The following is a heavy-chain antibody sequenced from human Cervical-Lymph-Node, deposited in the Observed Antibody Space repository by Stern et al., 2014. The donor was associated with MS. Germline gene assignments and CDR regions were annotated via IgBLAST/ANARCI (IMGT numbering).Heavy chain of an antibody. CDR1: GYTFTDYA. CDR3: ATDPSLRN. D-gene: IGHD4-17*01. CDR2: INAANGNT. V-gene: IGHV1-3*01. J-gene: IGHJ4*02. Sequence: VQLVQSGAVVKRPGASVKVSCKASGYTFTDYAMHWVRQAPGQRLEWMGWINAANGNTKYLQKFQGRVTMTEDTSTDTAYMELSSLRSEDTAVYYCATDPSLRNWGQGTLVTVSS.